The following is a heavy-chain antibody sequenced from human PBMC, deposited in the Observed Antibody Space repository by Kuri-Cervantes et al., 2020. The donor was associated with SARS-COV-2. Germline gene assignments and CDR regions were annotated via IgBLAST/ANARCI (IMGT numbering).Heavy chain of an antibody. V-gene: IGHV3-30*18. Sequence: LSLTCAAPGFIFSNYGMHWVRQSPGKGLEWVAFTSYDGSNAYYADSVRGRFTVSRDNSKNTLSLQMNGLRAEDTAVHYCAKDIGTRSTNFVTYDYWGQGDLVTVSS. CDR3: AKDIGTRSTNFVTYDY. J-gene: IGHJ4*02. CDR2: TSYDGSNA. D-gene: IGHD2/OR15-2a*01. CDR1: GFIFSNYG.